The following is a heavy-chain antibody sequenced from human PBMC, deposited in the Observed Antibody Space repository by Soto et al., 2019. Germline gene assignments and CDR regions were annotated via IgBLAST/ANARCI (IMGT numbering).Heavy chain of an antibody. V-gene: IGHV3-23*01. Sequence: GGSLRLCCAASGFTFSSYAMSWVRQAPGKGLEWVSAISGSGGSTYYADSVKGRFTISRDNSKKTLYLQMNSLKAEDKAVYYCYKKQGYTSCRTVFGYLGQGTLGTVSS. CDR3: YKKQGYTSCRTVFGY. D-gene: IGHD6-13*01. J-gene: IGHJ4*02. CDR2: ISGSGGST. CDR1: GFTFSSYA.